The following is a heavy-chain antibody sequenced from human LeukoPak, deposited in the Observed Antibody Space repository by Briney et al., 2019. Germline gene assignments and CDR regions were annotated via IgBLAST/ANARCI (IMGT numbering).Heavy chain of an antibody. CDR2: MNPNSGNT. CDR1: GYTFTSYD. V-gene: IGHV1-8*03. CDR3: ARGLRYYYYMDV. J-gene: IGHJ6*03. Sequence: GASVKVSCKASGYTFTSYDINWVRQATGQGLEWMGWMNPNSGNTGYAQRFQGRVTITRNTSISTAYMELSSLRSEDTAVYYCARGLRYYYYMDVWGKGTTVTVSS.